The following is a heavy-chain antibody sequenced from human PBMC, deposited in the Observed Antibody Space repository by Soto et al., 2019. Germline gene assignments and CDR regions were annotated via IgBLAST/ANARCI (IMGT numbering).Heavy chain of an antibody. V-gene: IGHV3-7*03. J-gene: IGHJ3*02. CDR3: ASLCGGDCFFAFDI. Sequence: ETLRLSCAASGFTFSSYWMSWVRQAPGEGLEWVANIKQDGSEKYYVDSVKGRFTISRDNAKNSLYLQMNSLRAEDTAVYYCASLCGGDCFFAFDIWGQGTMVTVSS. CDR1: GFTFSSYW. D-gene: IGHD2-21*02. CDR2: IKQDGSEK.